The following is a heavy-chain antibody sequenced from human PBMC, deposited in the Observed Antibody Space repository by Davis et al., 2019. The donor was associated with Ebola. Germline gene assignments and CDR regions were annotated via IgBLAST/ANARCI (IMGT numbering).Heavy chain of an antibody. V-gene: IGHV4-34*01. D-gene: IGHD2-2*02. J-gene: IGHJ6*02. CDR1: GGSFSGYY. Sequence: GSLRLSCAVYGGSFSGYYWSWIRQPPGKGLEWIGSIYYSGSTWYNPSPKTRVTISVDTSKNQFSLKLSSVTAADTAVYYCARGRYQLLYLGYYYYYGMDVWGQGTTVTVSS. CDR2: IYYSGST. CDR3: ARGRYQLLYLGYYYYYGMDV.